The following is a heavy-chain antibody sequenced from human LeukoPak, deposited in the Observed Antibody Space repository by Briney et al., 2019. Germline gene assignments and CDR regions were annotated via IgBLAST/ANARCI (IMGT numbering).Heavy chain of an antibody. CDR1: GFTFDDYA. CDR3: ARLRAFDI. D-gene: IGHD2-21*02. J-gene: IGHJ3*02. CDR2: ISWNSGSI. Sequence: GRSLRLSCAASGFTFDDYAMHWVRQAPGKGLEWVSGISWNSGSIGYADSVKGRFTISRDNAKNSLYLQMNSLRAEDTAVYYCARLRAFDIWGQGTMVTVSS. V-gene: IGHV3-9*01.